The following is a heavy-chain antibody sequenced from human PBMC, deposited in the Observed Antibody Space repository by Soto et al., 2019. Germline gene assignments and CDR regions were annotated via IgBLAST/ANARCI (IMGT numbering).Heavy chain of an antibody. Sequence: EVHLVESGGGLGQHGGSLRLSCAASGFTFSRYWTSWVRQAPGKGLEWVANIKQEGSEKYYVDSVKGRFTISRDNPKNSLYPQLNTLRADGTAVDYCARNLISATGFDFWGQGTLVTFSS. CDR1: GFTFSRYW. CDR3: ARNLISATGFDF. D-gene: IGHD2-15*01. J-gene: IGHJ4*02. V-gene: IGHV3-7*05. CDR2: IKQEGSEK.